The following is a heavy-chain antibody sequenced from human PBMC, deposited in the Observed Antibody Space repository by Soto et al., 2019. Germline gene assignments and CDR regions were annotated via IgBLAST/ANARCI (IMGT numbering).Heavy chain of an antibody. V-gene: IGHV3-48*01. CDR3: ASYDFWSGYSRYYMDV. D-gene: IGHD3-3*01. CDR1: GFTFSSYS. Sequence: EVQLVESGGGLVQPGGSLRLSCAASGFTFSSYSMNWVRQAPGKGLEWGSYISSSSSTIYYADSVKGRFTISRDNAKNSLYLQMNSLRAEDTAVYYCASYDFWSGYSRYYMDVWGKGTTVTVSS. CDR2: ISSSSSTI. J-gene: IGHJ6*03.